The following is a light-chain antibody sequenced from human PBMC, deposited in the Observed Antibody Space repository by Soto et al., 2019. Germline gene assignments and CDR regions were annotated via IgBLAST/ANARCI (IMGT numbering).Light chain of an antibody. CDR2: AAS. V-gene: IGKV1-39*01. CDR1: QSISSY. Sequence: DIQMTQSPSSLSASVGDRVTITCRASQSISSYLNWYQQKPGKAPKLLIYAASSLQSGVPSRFSGSGSGTDFTLTISSLQPEDFATYYCQHGRTFDQGTKVEIK. J-gene: IGKJ1*01. CDR3: QHGRT.